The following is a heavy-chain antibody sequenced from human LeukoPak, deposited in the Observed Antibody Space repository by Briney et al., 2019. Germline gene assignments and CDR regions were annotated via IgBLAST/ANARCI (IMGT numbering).Heavy chain of an antibody. J-gene: IGHJ4*02. CDR3: AKDIHSGQQLWVDY. Sequence: PAGYLRLSCAASGFTFDDYAMHWLRQAPGKGLEWVSLISGDGGSTYYADSVKGRFTISRDNSKNSLYLQMNSLRTEDTALYYCAKDIHSGQQLWVDYWGQGTLVTVSS. CDR1: GFTFDDYA. D-gene: IGHD5-18*01. V-gene: IGHV3-43*02. CDR2: ISGDGGST.